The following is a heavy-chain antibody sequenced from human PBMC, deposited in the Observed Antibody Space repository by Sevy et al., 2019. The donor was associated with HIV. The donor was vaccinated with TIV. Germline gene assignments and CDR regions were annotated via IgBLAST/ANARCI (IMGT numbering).Heavy chain of an antibody. D-gene: IGHD3-22*01. V-gene: IGHV3-33*01. J-gene: IGHJ4*02. Sequence: GGSLRLSCAASGFTFSSYGMHWVRQAPGKGLEWVAVIWYDGSNKYYADSVKGRFTISRDISKNTLYLQMNSLRAEDTAVYYCARGDYYDSSGPDYWGQGTLVTVSS. CDR1: GFTFSSYG. CDR3: ARGDYYDSSGPDY. CDR2: IWYDGSNK.